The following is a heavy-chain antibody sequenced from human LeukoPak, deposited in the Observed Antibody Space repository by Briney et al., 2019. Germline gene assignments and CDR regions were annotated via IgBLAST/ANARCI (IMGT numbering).Heavy chain of an antibody. CDR3: ARDSQYCSGGSCYLYYYYYYMDV. CDR2: IKQDGSEK. CDR1: GFTFSSYW. Sequence: GGSLRLSCAASGFTFSSYWMSWVRQAPGKGLEWVANIKQDGSEKYYVDSVKGRFTISRDNAKNSLYLQMNSLRAEDTAVYYCARDSQYCSGGSCYLYYYYYYMDVWGKGTTVTVSS. D-gene: IGHD2-15*01. V-gene: IGHV3-7*01. J-gene: IGHJ6*03.